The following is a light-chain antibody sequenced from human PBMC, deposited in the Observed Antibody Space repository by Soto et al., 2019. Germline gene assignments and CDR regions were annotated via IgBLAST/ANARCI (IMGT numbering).Light chain of an antibody. CDR3: SSYTSSSTYV. CDR2: EVS. V-gene: IGLV2-14*01. CDR1: SSDVGGYNY. J-gene: IGLJ1*01. Sequence: QSVLGQPASVSGSPGQSITISCTGTSSDVGGYNYVSWYQQHPGKAPKLMIYEVSNRPSGVSNRFSGSKSGNTASLTISGPQAEEEADYYCSSYTSSSTYVFGTGTKVTVL.